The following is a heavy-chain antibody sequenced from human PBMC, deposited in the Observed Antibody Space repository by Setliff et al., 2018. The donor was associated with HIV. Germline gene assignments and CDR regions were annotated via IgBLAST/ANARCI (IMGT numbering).Heavy chain of an antibody. D-gene: IGHD2-2*01. CDR1: GGSISSGGYS. CDR2: IYHSGST. Sequence: SETLSLTCAVSGGSISSGGYSWSWIRQPPGKGLEWIGYIYHSGSTYYNPSLKSRVTISIDRSKNQFSLKLSSVTAADTAVYFCARGVVVGVPIVIDSPNPLQSLPWGQ. V-gene: IGHV4-30-2*01. J-gene: IGHJ5*02. CDR3: ARGVVVGVPIVIDSPNPLQSLP.